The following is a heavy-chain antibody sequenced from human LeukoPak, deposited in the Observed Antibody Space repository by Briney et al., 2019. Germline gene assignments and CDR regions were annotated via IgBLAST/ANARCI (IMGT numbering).Heavy chain of an antibody. J-gene: IGHJ6*02. CDR1: GFTFSDYY. CDR3: ARDAGQQLSYYYGMDV. Sequence: GGSLRLSCAASGFTFSDYYMSWIRQAPGRGLEWISYISSSGSTIYYADSVKGRFTISRDNAKNSLYLQMNSLRAEDTAVYYCARDAGQQLSYYYGMDVWGQGTTVAVSS. V-gene: IGHV3-11*01. D-gene: IGHD6-13*01. CDR2: ISSSGSTI.